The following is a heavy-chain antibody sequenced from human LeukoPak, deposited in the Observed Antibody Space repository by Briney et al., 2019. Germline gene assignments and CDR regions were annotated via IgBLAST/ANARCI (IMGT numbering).Heavy chain of an antibody. D-gene: IGHD2-2*01. J-gene: IGHJ4*02. Sequence: GGSLRLSCAASGFTFSSYWMHWVRQPPGKGLVWVSQICTDETTIRNADSVRGRFTISRDNAKNTLYLQMSSLRVEDTAVYYCVRGVPVTPGIDYWGQGTLVTVSS. CDR1: GFTFSSYW. CDR2: ICTDETTI. CDR3: VRGVPVTPGIDY. V-gene: IGHV3-74*01.